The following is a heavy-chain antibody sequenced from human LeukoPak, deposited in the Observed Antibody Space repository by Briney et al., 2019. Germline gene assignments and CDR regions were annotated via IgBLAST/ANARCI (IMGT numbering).Heavy chain of an antibody. D-gene: IGHD3-10*01. CDR3: ARDWFEYGSGYGFDI. CDR2: IYYNGKT. V-gene: IGHV4-39*02. CDR1: GGSVTYTNYY. Sequence: PSETLSLTCTVSGGSVTYTNYYWGWIRQPPGKGLQWIGVIYYNGKTYYNPSLKSRVTVAVDTSKNQFSLKLSSVTAADTAVYYCARDWFEYGSGYGFDIWGQGTMVTVSS. J-gene: IGHJ3*02.